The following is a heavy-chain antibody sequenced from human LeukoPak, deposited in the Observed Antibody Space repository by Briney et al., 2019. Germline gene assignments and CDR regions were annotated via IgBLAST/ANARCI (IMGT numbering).Heavy chain of an antibody. D-gene: IGHD5-18*01. J-gene: IGHJ4*02. CDR1: GFTFSSYA. Sequence: GGSLRLSCAASGFTFSSYAMSWVRQAPGKGREWVSAISGSGGSTYYADSVKGRFTISRDNSKNTLDLQMNSLRAEDTAVYYCAKDQTAMIEYYFDYWGQGTLVTVSS. CDR3: AKDQTAMIEYYFDY. V-gene: IGHV3-23*01. CDR2: ISGSGGST.